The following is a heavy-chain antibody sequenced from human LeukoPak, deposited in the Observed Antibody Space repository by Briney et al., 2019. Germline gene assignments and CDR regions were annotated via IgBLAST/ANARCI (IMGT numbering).Heavy chain of an antibody. V-gene: IGHV3-9*01. J-gene: IGHJ1*01. D-gene: IGHD3-22*01. CDR2: IDWNSGNI. Sequence: PGRSLRLSCAASGFTFDDYAMHWVRQAPGKGLEWVSSIDWNSGNIGYADSVKGRFTISRDNAKNSLYLQMNSLRAEDTAVYYCATYSSLNRREFQFWGQGTLLTVSS. CDR3: ATYSSLNRREFQF. CDR1: GFTFDDYA.